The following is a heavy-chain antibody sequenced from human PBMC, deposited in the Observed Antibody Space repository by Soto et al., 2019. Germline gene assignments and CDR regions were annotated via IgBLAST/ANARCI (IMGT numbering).Heavy chain of an antibody. V-gene: IGHV3-23*01. CDR2: ISGGGGHT. J-gene: IGHJ4*02. D-gene: IGHD6-6*01. CDR3: AKLADSASSD. CDR1: GFTFSAYA. Sequence: EVQLLESGGGLVQPGGSLRLSCAASGFTFSAYAMIWVRQAPGKGLEWVSAISGGGGHTYYTDSEKGRFTITRDDSKNALYLQMNGLRAEDTAIYYCAKLADSASSDWGQGTLVTVSS.